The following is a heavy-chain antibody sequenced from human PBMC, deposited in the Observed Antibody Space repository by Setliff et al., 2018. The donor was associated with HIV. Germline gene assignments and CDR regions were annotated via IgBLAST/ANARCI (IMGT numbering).Heavy chain of an antibody. J-gene: IGHJ3*02. D-gene: IGHD3-22*01. CDR3: ARGSSGSDRTEYDDAFDI. V-gene: IGHV4-39*01. Sequence: SETLSLTCSVSGGSISRRSPYYWGWIRQPPGKGLEWIGSISYSGSAYYNPSLKSRVTISVDTSKNQFSLKMSSVTAADTAIYYCARGSSGSDRTEYDDAFDIWGQGTVVTVSS. CDR2: ISYSGSA. CDR1: GGSISRRSPYY.